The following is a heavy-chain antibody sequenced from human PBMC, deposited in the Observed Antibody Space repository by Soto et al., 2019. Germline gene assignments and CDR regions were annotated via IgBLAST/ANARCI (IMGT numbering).Heavy chain of an antibody. CDR1: GFSFSTW. CDR3: TRGASGYGNFDY. Sequence: EVHLVESGGGVVQPGGSLRLSCAASGFSFSTWMHWVRQAPGKGLVWLSRINSDGSSISYADSVKGRFFVSRDNAKNTLYLQINSLTAEDTAVYYWTRGASGYGNFDYWGQGVLLTVSS. J-gene: IGHJ4*02. CDR2: INSDGSSI. D-gene: IGHD5-12*01. V-gene: IGHV3-74*01.